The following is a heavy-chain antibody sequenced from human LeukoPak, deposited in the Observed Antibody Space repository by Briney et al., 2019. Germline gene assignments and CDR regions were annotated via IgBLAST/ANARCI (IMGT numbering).Heavy chain of an antibody. CDR1: GFTFSSYS. CDR3: ARAATYYYDSSSDAFDI. J-gene: IGHJ3*02. CDR2: ISYDGSNK. V-gene: IGHV3-30*03. Sequence: GGSLRLSCAASGFTFSSYSMNWVRQAPGKGLEWVAVISYDGSNKYYADSVKGRFTISRDNSKNTLYLQMNSLRAEDTAVYYCARAATYYYDSSSDAFDIWGQGTMVTVSS. D-gene: IGHD3-22*01.